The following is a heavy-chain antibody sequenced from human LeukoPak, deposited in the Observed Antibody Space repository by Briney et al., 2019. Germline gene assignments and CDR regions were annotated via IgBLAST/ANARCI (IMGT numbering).Heavy chain of an antibody. J-gene: IGHJ4*02. V-gene: IGHV1-69*04. CDR1: GGTFSSYA. Sequence: ASVKVSCKASGGTFSSYAISWVRQAPGQGLEWMGRIIPILGIANYAQKFQGRVTITADKSTSTAHMELSSLRSEDTAVYYCARDRGALVATVVYYFGYWGQGTLVTVSS. CDR2: IIPILGIA. CDR3: ARDRGALVATVVYYFGY. D-gene: IGHD5-12*01.